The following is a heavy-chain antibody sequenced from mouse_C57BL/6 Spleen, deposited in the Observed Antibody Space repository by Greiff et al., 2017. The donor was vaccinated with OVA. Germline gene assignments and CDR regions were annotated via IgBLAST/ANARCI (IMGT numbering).Heavy chain of an antibody. CDR3: AREDYSNYEEIDYYAMDY. CDR1: GYTFTSYW. Sequence: VQLVESGAELVRPGTSVKLSCKASGYTFTSYWMHWVKQRPGQGLEWIGVIDPSDSYTNYNQKFKGKATLTVDTSSSTAYMQLSSLTSEDSAVYYCAREDYSNYEEIDYYAMDYWGQGTSVTVSS. CDR2: IDPSDSYT. D-gene: IGHD2-5*01. J-gene: IGHJ4*01. V-gene: IGHV1-59*01.